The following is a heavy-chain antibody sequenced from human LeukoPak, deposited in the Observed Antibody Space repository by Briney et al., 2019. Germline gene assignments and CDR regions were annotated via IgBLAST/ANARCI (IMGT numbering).Heavy chain of an antibody. Sequence: GESLKISCKGSGYNFPSYWIDWVRQMPGKGLEWMGIMYPGDSETRYSPSFQGQVTISADKSISTAYLQWSSLKASDTAMYYCARLSGATTIDNWGQGTLVTVSS. V-gene: IGHV5-51*01. CDR1: GYNFPSYW. J-gene: IGHJ4*02. CDR3: ARLSGATTIDN. D-gene: IGHD1-14*01. CDR2: MYPGDSET.